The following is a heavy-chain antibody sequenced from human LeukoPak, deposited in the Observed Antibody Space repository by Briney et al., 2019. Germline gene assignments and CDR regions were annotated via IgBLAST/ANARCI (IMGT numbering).Heavy chain of an antibody. V-gene: IGHV4-39*01. D-gene: IGHD3-22*01. CDR3: VWDGDYYDSSGYIY. Sequence: SETLSLTCTVSGGSISSSSYYWGWIRQPPGKGLEWIGSIYYSGSTYYNPSLKSRVTISVDTSKNQFSLKLSSVTAADTAVYYCVWDGDYYDSSGYIYWGQGTLVTVSS. CDR1: GGSISSSSYY. J-gene: IGHJ4*02. CDR2: IYYSGST.